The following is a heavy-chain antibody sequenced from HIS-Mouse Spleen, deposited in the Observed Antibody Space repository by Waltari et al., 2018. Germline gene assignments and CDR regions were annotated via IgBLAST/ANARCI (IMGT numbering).Heavy chain of an antibody. V-gene: IGHV4-39*07. CDR3: AREIPYSSSWYDWYFDL. CDR2: IYYSGGT. CDR1: GGSISSSSYY. Sequence: QLQLQESGPGLVKPSETLSLTCTVSGGSISSSSYYWGWIRQPPGKGLGWIGSIYYSGGTYYNPCLKSRVTISVDTSKNQFSLKLSSVTAADTAVYYCAREIPYSSSWYDWYFDLWGRGTLVTVSS. J-gene: IGHJ2*01. D-gene: IGHD6-13*01.